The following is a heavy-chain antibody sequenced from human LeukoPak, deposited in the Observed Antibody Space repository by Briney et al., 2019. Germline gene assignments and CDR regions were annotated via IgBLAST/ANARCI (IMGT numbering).Heavy chain of an antibody. CDR2: ISGSGGTT. V-gene: IGHV3-23*01. D-gene: IGHD3-10*01. CDR1: GFIFSRYA. J-gene: IGHJ5*02. CDR3: TRAITMVRGVIPRWFDP. Sequence: GGSLRLSCAASGFIFSRYAMGWVRQPPGKGLEWVSTISGSGGTTYYADSVKGRFTISRDSSKNTLYLQMNSLRAEDTAVYYCTRAITMVRGVIPRWFDPWGQGTLVTVSS.